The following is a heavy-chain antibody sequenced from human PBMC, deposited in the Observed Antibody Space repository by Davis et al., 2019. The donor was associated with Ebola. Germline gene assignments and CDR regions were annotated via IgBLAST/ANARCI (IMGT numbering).Heavy chain of an antibody. D-gene: IGHD6-13*01. Sequence: SETLSLTCTVSGGSISSYYWSWIRQPPGKGLEWIGYIYYSGSINYNLSLKSRVTISVDTSKNQFSLKLSSVTAADTAVYYCARYSSSWEALDYWGQGTLVTVSS. CDR2: IYYSGSI. J-gene: IGHJ4*02. CDR3: ARYSSSWEALDY. V-gene: IGHV4-59*01. CDR1: GGSISSYY.